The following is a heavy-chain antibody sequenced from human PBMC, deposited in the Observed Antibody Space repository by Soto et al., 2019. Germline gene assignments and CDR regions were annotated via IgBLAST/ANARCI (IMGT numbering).Heavy chain of an antibody. V-gene: IGHV3-43*01. CDR2: ISWDGGST. CDR1: GFTFDDYT. CDR3: AKDIRTIFGVVTSAGMDV. Sequence: QRLSCAASGFTFDDYTMHWVRQAPGKGLEWVSLISWDGGSTYYADSVKGRFTISRDNSKNSLYLQMNSLRTEDTALYYCAKDIRTIFGVVTSAGMDVWGQGTTVTVSS. J-gene: IGHJ6*02. D-gene: IGHD3-3*01.